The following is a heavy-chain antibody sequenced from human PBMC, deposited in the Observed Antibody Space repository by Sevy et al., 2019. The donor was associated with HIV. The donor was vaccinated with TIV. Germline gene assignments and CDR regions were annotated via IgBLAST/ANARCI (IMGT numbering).Heavy chain of an antibody. CDR2: ISYDGSNK. D-gene: IGHD2-15*01. CDR1: GFTFSSYG. Sequence: GGSLRLSCAASGFTFSSYGMHWVRQAPGKGLEWVAVISYDGSNKYYADSVKGRFTISRDNSKNTLYLQMNSLRSEDTAVYYCARGDCSGGSCYSGYWGQGTLVTVSS. V-gene: IGHV3-30*03. CDR3: ARGDCSGGSCYSGY. J-gene: IGHJ4*02.